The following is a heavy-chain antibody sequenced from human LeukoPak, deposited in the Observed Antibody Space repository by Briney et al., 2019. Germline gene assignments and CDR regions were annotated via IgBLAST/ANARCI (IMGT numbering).Heavy chain of an antibody. Sequence: PSQTLSLTCAISGDSVSSNSAAWNWIRQSPSRGLEWLGRTYYRSRWYNDYALSVNSRITINPDTSKNQFSLHLNSVTPEDTAVYYCAREGPLRVATTTYYYGMDVWGQGTTVTVSS. CDR3: AREGPLRVATTTYYYGMDV. CDR1: GDSVSSNSAA. D-gene: IGHD1-14*01. CDR2: TYYRSRWYN. J-gene: IGHJ6*02. V-gene: IGHV6-1*01.